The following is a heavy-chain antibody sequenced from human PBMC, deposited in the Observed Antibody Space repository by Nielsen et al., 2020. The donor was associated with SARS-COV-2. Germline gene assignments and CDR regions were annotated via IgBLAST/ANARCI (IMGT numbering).Heavy chain of an antibody. CDR1: GYTFRNYD. D-gene: IGHD5-24*01. V-gene: IGHV3-48*03. J-gene: IGHJ5*02. CDR2: ISSTGDTV. Sequence: GGSLRLSCAGSGYTFRNYDMSWVRQAPGEGLEWLSYISSTGDTVHYAGSVKGRFTVSRDNAENSLYLQMTSLRAEDTAVYYCARQLLAWGQRTLVTVSS. CDR3: ARQLLA.